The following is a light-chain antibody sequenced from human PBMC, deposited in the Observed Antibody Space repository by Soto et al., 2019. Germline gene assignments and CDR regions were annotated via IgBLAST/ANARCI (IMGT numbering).Light chain of an antibody. CDR1: SSDVGGYNY. CDR3: CSYTTSSTYV. V-gene: IGLV2-14*01. J-gene: IGLJ1*01. Sequence: QSALIQPACVSGSPGQSVTISCTGTSSDVGGYNYVSWYQQYPGKAPKLMIYDVGNRPSGVSNRFSGSKSGNTASLTISGLQSEDEADYYCCSYTTSSTYVFGIVTKLTVL. CDR2: DVG.